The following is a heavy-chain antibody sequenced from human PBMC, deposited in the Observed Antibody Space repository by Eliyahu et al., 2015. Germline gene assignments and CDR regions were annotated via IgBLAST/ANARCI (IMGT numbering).Heavy chain of an antibody. D-gene: IGHD3-16*02. J-gene: IGHJ3*02. CDR3: VKDQGRDIWGTYRHDAFHI. CDR2: ASRSSFTT. CDR1: GFDFGXXX. V-gene: IGHV3-23*01. Sequence: EIQLLEFGGGSVQPGGSLXLSCVGXGFDFGXXXXGWVRLAPGKGLEWVSAASRSSFTTYYADSVKGRFTISKDNYKNTLYLQLNSLRPDDTAVYYCVKDQGRDIWGTYRHDAFHIWGQGTMVTVSS.